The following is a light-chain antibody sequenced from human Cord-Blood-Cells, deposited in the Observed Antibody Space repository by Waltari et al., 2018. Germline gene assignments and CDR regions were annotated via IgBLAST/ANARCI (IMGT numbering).Light chain of an antibody. CDR1: QSISSY. CDR2: AAS. CDR3: QQSYSTPWT. V-gene: IGKV1-39*01. Sequence: EIQMTQSPSPLSASVGDRATITCRASQSISSYLNWYQQKPGKAPKLLIYAASTLQSGVPSRFSGSGSGTDFTLTISSLQPEDFATYYCQQSYSTPWTFGQGTKVEIK. J-gene: IGKJ1*01.